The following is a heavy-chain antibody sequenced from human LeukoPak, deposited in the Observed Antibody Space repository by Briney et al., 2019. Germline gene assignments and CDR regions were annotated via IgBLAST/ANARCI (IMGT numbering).Heavy chain of an antibody. CDR2: IYYSGST. CDR3: ARDSHVEIATSYYYYYMDV. J-gene: IGHJ6*03. D-gene: IGHD5-24*01. CDR1: GGSISSYY. Sequence: SETLSLTCTVSGGSISSYYWSWIRQPPGKGLEWIGYIYYSGSTNYNPSLKSRVTISVDTSKNQFSLKLSSVTAADTACYYCARDSHVEIATSYYYYYMDVWGKGTTVTVSS. V-gene: IGHV4-59*01.